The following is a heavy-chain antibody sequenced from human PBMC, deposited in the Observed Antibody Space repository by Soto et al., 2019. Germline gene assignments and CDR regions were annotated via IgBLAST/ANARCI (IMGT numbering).Heavy chain of an antibody. CDR1: GGTFSSYA. Sequence: QVQLVQSGAEVKKPGSSVKVSCKASGGTFSSYAISWVRQAPGQGLEWMGGIIPIFGTANYAQKFQGRVTITADKSTRTAYMELSSLRSEDTAVYYCAREPGDPPAGIAAAGTRYGMDVWGQGTTVTVSS. V-gene: IGHV1-69*06. CDR2: IIPIFGTA. CDR3: AREPGDPPAGIAAAGTRYGMDV. J-gene: IGHJ6*02. D-gene: IGHD6-13*01.